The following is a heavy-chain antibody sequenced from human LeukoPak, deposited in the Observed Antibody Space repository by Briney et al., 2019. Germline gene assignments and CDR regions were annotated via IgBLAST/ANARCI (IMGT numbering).Heavy chain of an antibody. CDR3: ARGEGIQLWLPRPFYFDY. CDR1: GGSISSYY. J-gene: IGHJ4*02. Sequence: SETLSLTCTVSGGSISSYYWSWIRQPPGKGLEWIGYIYYSGSTNYNPSLKSRVTISVDTSKNQFSLKLSSVTAADTAVYYCARGEGIQLWLPRPFYFDYWGQGTLVTVSS. V-gene: IGHV4-59*12. CDR2: IYYSGST. D-gene: IGHD5-18*01.